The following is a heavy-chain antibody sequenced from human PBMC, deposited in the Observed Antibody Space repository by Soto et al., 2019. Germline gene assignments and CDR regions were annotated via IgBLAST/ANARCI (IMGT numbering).Heavy chain of an antibody. Sequence: GPLRLSCSASGFTFRNYGMHWVRQAPGKGLEWVAVISYDGSNKYYADSVKGRFTISRDNSNNMLYLQMCSLRAEDKAVYYCAKAGGKVSTPFDPWGQGTLVTVYS. CDR3: AKAGGKVSTPFDP. D-gene: IGHD2-8*01. CDR1: GFTFRNYG. J-gene: IGHJ5*02. V-gene: IGHV3-30*18. CDR2: ISYDGSNK.